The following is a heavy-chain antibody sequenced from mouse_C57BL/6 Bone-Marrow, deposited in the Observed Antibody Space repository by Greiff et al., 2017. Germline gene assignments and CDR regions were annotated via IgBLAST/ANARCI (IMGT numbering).Heavy chain of an antibody. CDR3: ARYKGGWYFDV. CDR2: ISYSGST. Sequence: EVQRVESGPGLAKPSQTLSLTCSVTGYSITSDYWNWIRKFPGNKLEYIGYISYSGSTYYNPSLKSRISLTRDTSKNQSYLQLNYVTTEDTATYYCARYKGGWYFDVWGTGTTVTVSS. J-gene: IGHJ1*03. D-gene: IGHD3-3*01. V-gene: IGHV3-8*01. CDR1: GYSITSDY.